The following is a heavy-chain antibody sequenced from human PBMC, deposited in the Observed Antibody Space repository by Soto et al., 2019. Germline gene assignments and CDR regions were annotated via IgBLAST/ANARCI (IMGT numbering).Heavy chain of an antibody. CDR3: ARDRAFCSGRSCYSPPDYYYYMDV. J-gene: IGHJ6*03. V-gene: IGHV4-4*02. CDR1: GGSISSGDW. Sequence: QVQLQESGPGLVKPSGTLSLTCAVSGGSISSGDWCWSWVRQSPGKGLEWIGEIYYSGSTTYNPSLKSRVTISVDTSKNQVSLGLSSVTAADTAVYYCARDRAFCSGRSCYSPPDYYYYMDVWGKGTTVTVS. CDR2: IYYSGST. D-gene: IGHD2-15*01.